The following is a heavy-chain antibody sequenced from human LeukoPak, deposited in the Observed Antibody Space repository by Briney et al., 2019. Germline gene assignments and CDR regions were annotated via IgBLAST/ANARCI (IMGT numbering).Heavy chain of an antibody. J-gene: IGHJ6*02. V-gene: IGHV3-30*04. CDR2: ISYDGSNK. CDR1: GFTFSSYA. CDR3: ARGRGSYSYYYGMDV. Sequence: GGSLRLSCAASGFTFSSYAMHWVRQAPGKGLEWVAVISYDGSNKYHADSVKGRFTISRDNSKNTLYLQMNSLRAEDTAVYYCARGRGSYSYYYGMDVWGQGTTVTVSS. D-gene: IGHD1-26*01.